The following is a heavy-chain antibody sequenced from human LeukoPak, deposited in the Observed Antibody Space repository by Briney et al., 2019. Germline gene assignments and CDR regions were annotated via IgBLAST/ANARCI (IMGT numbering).Heavy chain of an antibody. Sequence: XGSLRLSCAASGFTFSGSAMHWVGQASGKGLEWVGRIRSKANSYATAYAASVKGRFTISRDDSKNTAYLQRNSLKTEDTAVYYCTRQFIAARPVYYYYYMDVWGKGTTVTVSS. D-gene: IGHD6-6*01. CDR3: TRQFIAARPVYYYYYMDV. CDR1: GFTFSGSA. J-gene: IGHJ6*03. V-gene: IGHV3-73*01. CDR2: IRSKANSYAT.